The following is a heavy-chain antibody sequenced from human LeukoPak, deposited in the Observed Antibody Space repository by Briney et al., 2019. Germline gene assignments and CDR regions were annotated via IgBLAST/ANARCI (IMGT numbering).Heavy chain of an antibody. CDR3: ARERAYYDFWSGYYSPYYYYYMDV. CDR1: GGSISSGSYY. CDR2: IYTSGST. V-gene: IGHV4-61*02. J-gene: IGHJ6*03. D-gene: IGHD3-3*01. Sequence: SETLSLTCTVSGGSISSGSYYWSWIRQPAGKGLEWIGRIYTSGSTNYNPSLKSRVTISVDTSKNQFSLKLSSETAADTAVYYCARERAYYDFWSGYYSPYYYYYMDVWGKGTTVTVSS.